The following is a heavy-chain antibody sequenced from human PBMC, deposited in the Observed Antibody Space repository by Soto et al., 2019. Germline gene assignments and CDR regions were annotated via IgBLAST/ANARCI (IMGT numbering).Heavy chain of an antibody. CDR1: GGTFSSYA. CDR3: ARNAAGSSSSGYYYYYYGMDV. Sequence: SVKVSCKASGGTFSSYAISWVRQAPGQGLEWMGGIIPIFGTANYAQKFQGRVTITADDSTSTAYMERGSLRSEDTAVYYCARNAAGSSSSGYYYYYYGMDVWGQGTTVTVS. D-gene: IGHD6-6*01. V-gene: IGHV1-69*13. J-gene: IGHJ6*02. CDR2: IIPIFGTA.